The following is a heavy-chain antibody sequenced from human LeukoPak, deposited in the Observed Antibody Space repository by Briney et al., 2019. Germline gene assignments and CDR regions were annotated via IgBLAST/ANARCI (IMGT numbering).Heavy chain of an antibody. D-gene: IGHD7-27*01. CDR1: GFTFSSYA. V-gene: IGHV3-23*01. CDR2: ISGSGGST. Sequence: GGSLRLSCAASGFTFSSYAMSRVRQAPGKGLEWVSAISGSGGSTYYADSVKGRFTISRDNSKNTLYLQMNSLRAEDTAVYYCATPERVTGDPSNGDYWGQGTLVTVSS. CDR3: ATPERVTGDPSNGDY. J-gene: IGHJ4*02.